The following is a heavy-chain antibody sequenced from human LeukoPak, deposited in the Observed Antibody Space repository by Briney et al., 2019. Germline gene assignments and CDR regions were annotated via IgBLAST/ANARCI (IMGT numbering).Heavy chain of an antibody. V-gene: IGHV3-21*01. Sequence: GGSLRLSCAASGFTFSSYSMNWVRQAPGKGLEWVSSISSGSSYIYYADSVKGRFTISRDNAKNSLYLQMNSLRAEDTAVYYCARELRYFDWLLPNYYYYGMDVWGQGTTVTVSS. J-gene: IGHJ6*02. CDR3: ARELRYFDWLLPNYYYYGMDV. CDR1: GFTFSSYS. CDR2: ISSGSSYI. D-gene: IGHD3-9*01.